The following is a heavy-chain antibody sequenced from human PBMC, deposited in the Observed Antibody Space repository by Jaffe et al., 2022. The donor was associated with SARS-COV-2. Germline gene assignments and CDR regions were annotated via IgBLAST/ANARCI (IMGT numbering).Heavy chain of an antibody. CDR3: ARGVAATHGFDY. D-gene: IGHD2-15*01. J-gene: IGHJ4*02. V-gene: IGHV3-30*04. CDR1: GFTFSSYA. Sequence: QVQLVESGGGVVQPGRSLRLSCAASGFTFSSYAMHWVRQAPGKGLEWVAVISYDGSNKYYADSVKGRFTISRDNSKNTLYLQMNSLRAEDTAVYYCARGVAATHGFDYWGQGTLVTVSS. CDR2: ISYDGSNK.